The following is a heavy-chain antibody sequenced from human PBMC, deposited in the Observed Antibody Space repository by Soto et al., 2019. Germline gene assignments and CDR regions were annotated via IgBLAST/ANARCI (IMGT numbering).Heavy chain of an antibody. V-gene: IGHV3-30-3*01. Sequence: LRLSCAASGFTFSSYAMHWVRQAPGKGLEWVAVISYDGNFKDYADSVKGRFTISRDSSQSTLYLQMNSLRTEDTAMYYCTRSPPAVVFYGDYWGRGTQVTVSS. CDR1: GFTFSSYA. D-gene: IGHD5-18*01. CDR3: TRSPPAVVFYGDY. CDR2: ISYDGNFK. J-gene: IGHJ4*02.